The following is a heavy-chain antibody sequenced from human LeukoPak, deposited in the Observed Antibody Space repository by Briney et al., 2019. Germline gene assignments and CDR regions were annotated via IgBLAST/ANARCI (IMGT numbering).Heavy chain of an antibody. CDR2: ISGSGGST. Sequence: GGSLRLSCAAYGFTFSNYAMRWVRQAPGKGLEWVSAISGSGGSTYYADSVKGRFTISRDNYKNTLYLQMNSLRAEDTAVYYCAKDQDSSGYYPSGFDYWGQGTLVTVSS. J-gene: IGHJ4*02. V-gene: IGHV3-23*01. CDR3: AKDQDSSGYYPSGFDY. CDR1: GFTFSNYA. D-gene: IGHD3-22*01.